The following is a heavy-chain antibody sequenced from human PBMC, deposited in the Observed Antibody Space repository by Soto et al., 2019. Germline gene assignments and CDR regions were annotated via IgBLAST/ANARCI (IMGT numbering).Heavy chain of an antibody. CDR3: ARDSPPVDY. J-gene: IGHJ4*02. V-gene: IGHV1-18*01. CDR2: ISAYNGNT. CDR1: GYTFTTYG. Sequence: QVQLVQSGAEVKKPGASVKVSCKASGYTFTTYGISWVRQAPGQGLEWMGWISAYNGNTKYAKKLQGRVTMTTDTSTSTAHMELRSLTSDETAGYYCARDSPPVDYWGQGTLATVSS.